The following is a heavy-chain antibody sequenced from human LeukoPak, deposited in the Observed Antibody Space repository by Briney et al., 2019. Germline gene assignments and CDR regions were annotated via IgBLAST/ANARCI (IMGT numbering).Heavy chain of an antibody. J-gene: IGHJ4*02. Sequence: GGSLRLSCAASGFTFSSYWMSWVRQAPGKGLEWVANIKQDGSEKYYVDSVKGRFTISRDNAKNSQYLQMNSLRAEDTAVYYCASLWFGESPFDYWGQGTLVTVSS. CDR1: GFTFSSYW. CDR2: IKQDGSEK. D-gene: IGHD3-10*01. V-gene: IGHV3-7*03. CDR3: ASLWFGESPFDY.